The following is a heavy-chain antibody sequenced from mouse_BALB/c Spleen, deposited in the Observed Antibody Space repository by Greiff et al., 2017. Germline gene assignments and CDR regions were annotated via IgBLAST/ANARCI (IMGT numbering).Heavy chain of an antibody. Sequence: DQLQQSGAELVRPGVSVKISCKGSGYTFTDYAMHWVKQSHAKSLEWIGVISTYYGDASYNQKFKGKATMTVDKSSSTAYMELARLTSEDSAIYYCARGDYGHYFDYWGQGTTLTVSS. V-gene: IGHV1S137*01. J-gene: IGHJ2*01. CDR3: ARGDYGHYFDY. CDR2: ISTYYGDA. CDR1: GYTFTDYA. D-gene: IGHD1-2*01.